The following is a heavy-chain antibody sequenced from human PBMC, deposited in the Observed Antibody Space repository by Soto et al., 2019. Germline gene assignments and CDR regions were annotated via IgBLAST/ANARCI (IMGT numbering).Heavy chain of an antibody. CDR3: ATSNWFDP. V-gene: IGHV4-39*01. CDR1: GGAIRRRGYY. CDR2: IYYSGST. J-gene: IGHJ5*02. Sequence: QLHMMESGPGLVKPLATLYLTCNVSGGAIRRRGYYWGWIRQPPGKGLEWIGTIYYSGSTYSNPSRKIRVTISVDTSKNQFSLKLSSVTAADTAVYYCATSNWFDPWGQGTLVTVSS.